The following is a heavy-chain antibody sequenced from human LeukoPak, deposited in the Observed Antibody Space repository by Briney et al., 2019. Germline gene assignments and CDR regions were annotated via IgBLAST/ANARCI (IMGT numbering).Heavy chain of an antibody. D-gene: IGHD4-17*01. CDR2: IDHTGST. CDR1: SGSFSGHQ. CDR3: ARSVNDYGDSGRYMDV. J-gene: IGHJ6*03. Sequence: SETLSLTCAVYSGSFSGHQWSWIRQPPGKGLEWIGEIDHTGSTNYNPSLNSRVTISVDTSKNQFSLKLSSVTAADTAVYYCARSVNDYGDSGRYMDVWGKGTTVTV. V-gene: IGHV4-34*01.